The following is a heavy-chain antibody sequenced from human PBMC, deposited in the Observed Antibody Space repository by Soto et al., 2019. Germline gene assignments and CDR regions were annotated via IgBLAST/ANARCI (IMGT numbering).Heavy chain of an antibody. J-gene: IGHJ6*03. CDR1: GDTFNDYY. CDR2: INPNGGVT. Sequence: QVQLVQSGAEVKKPGASVTVSCRSSGDTFNDYYIHWVRQAPGQGLEWMGWINPNGGVTKYAQKFQGWVSMTSHTSIQTVYIHLTRLRCGDAAVYYCGRESGGAMATLDYYCLYIYVLGTGVTVTDAS. V-gene: IGHV1-2*04. D-gene: IGHD5-18*01. CDR3: GRESGGAMATLDYYCLYIYV.